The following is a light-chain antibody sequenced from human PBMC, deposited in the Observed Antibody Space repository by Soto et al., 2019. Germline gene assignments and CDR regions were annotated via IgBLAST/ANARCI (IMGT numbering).Light chain of an antibody. CDR3: QQYYSTPRT. V-gene: IGKV4-1*01. J-gene: IGKJ1*01. CDR1: QSFLYSSNNKNY. Sequence: DIVMTQSPDSLAVSLCWSATIDRKSIQSFLYSSNNKNYLAWYQQKPGQPPKLLIYWASTRESGVPDRFSGSGSGTDFTLTISSLQAEDVAVYYCQQYYSTPRTFGQGTKVDIK. CDR2: WAS.